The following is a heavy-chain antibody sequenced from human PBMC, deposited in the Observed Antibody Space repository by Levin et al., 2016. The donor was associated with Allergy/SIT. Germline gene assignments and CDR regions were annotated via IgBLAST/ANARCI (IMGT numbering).Heavy chain of an antibody. CDR3: AKVAHSSSVAFDI. CDR2: ISYDGSNK. D-gene: IGHD6-13*01. V-gene: IGHV3-30*18. J-gene: IGHJ3*02. Sequence: VRQMPGKGLEWVAVISYDGSNKYYADSVKGRFTISRDNSKNTLYLQMNSLRAEDTAVYYCAKVAHSSSVAFDIWGQGTMVTVSS.